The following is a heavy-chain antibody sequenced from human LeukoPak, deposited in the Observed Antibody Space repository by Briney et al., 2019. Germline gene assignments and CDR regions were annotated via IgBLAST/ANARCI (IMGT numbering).Heavy chain of an antibody. CDR2: IYYSGST. V-gene: IGHV4-39*07. CDR1: GGSISSSSYY. CDR3: ARAGGYCGRISCPYYFDY. D-gene: IGHD2-15*01. Sequence: SETLSLTCTVSGGSISSSSYYWGWIRQPPGKGLEWIGSIYYSGSTYYNPSLKSRVTISVETSKNQFSLKLNSVTAADTAVYYCARAGGYCGRISCPYYFDYWGQGSLVAVSS. J-gene: IGHJ4*02.